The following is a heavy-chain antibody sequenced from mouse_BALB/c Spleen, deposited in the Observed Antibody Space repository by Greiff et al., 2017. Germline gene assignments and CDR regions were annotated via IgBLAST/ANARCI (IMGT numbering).Heavy chain of an antibody. CDR3: TLGRNY. CDR2: ISSGGSYT. V-gene: IGHV5-6-4*01. D-gene: IGHD4-1*01. CDR1: GFTFSSYT. J-gene: IGHJ2*01. Sequence: EVMLVESGGGLVKPGGSLKLSCAASGFTFSSYTMSWVRQTPEKRLEWVATISSGGSYTYYPDSVKGRFTISRDNAKNTLYLQMSSLKSEDTAMYYCTLGRNYWGQGTTLTVSS.